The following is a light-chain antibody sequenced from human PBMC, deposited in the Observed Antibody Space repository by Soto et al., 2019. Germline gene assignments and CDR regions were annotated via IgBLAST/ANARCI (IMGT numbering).Light chain of an antibody. Sequence: NVLTQSPGTLSLSPGEGATLSCRASQSISSNYLAWYHQKPGQAPRLLIYGASSRATDIPDRFRGSGSGRDFVLNISRLQPEDSGVYYCQQYSSSPRTFGQGTKVEIK. CDR3: QQYSSSPRT. CDR2: GAS. J-gene: IGKJ1*01. CDR1: QSISSNY. V-gene: IGKV3-20*01.